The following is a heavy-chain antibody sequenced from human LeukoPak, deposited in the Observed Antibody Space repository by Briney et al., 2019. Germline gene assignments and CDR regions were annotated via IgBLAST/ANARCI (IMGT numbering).Heavy chain of an antibody. V-gene: IGHV3-53*01. J-gene: IGHJ3*02. CDR2: IYSGGSA. D-gene: IGHD3-22*01. CDR1: GFTVSSNY. Sequence: GGSLRLSCAASGFTVSSNYMSWVRQAPGKGLEWVSVIYSGGSAYYADSVKGRFTISRDNSKNTLYLQMNSLRAEDTAVYYCAKDQGPPDSSGTPIWGQGTMVTVSS. CDR3: AKDQGPPDSSGTPI.